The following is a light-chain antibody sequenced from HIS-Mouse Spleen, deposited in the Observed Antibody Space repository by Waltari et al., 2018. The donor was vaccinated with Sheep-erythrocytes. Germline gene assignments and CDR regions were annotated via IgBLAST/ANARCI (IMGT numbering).Light chain of an antibody. Sequence: EIVLTQSPGTLSLSPGERATLSCRASQSVSSSYLAWYQQKPGQAPRLLIYGASSRATSITDRFSGSGSGTDFTLTISRLEPEDFAVYYCQQYGSSRQQTFTFGPGTKVDIK. CDR3: QQYGSSRQQTFT. CDR1: QSVSSSY. CDR2: GAS. V-gene: IGKV3-20*01. J-gene: IGKJ3*01.